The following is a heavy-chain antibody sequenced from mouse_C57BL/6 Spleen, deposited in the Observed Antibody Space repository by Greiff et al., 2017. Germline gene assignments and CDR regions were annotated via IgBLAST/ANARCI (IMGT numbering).Heavy chain of an antibody. CDR2: IWRGGST. J-gene: IGHJ4*01. V-gene: IGHV2-5*01. Sequence: VQLVESGPGLVQPSQSLSITCTVSGFSLTSYGVHWVRQSPGKGLEWLGVIWRGGSTDYNAAFMSRLSITKDNSKSQVFFKMNSLQADDTAIYYCAKQITTVVGDYYAMDYWGQGTSVTVSS. D-gene: IGHD1-1*01. CDR1: GFSLTSYG. CDR3: AKQITTVVGDYYAMDY.